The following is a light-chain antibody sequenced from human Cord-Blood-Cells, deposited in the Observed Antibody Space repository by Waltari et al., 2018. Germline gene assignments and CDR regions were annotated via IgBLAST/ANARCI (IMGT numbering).Light chain of an antibody. Sequence: QSALTQSASVSGSSGQTLTLSCTGTSSDFGSDNLFSCYQQHPGKAPKLMIYEDSKRPSGVSNRFSGSKSGNTSSLTISGLQAEDEADYYCCSYAGSSTWVFGGGTKLTVL. J-gene: IGLJ3*02. V-gene: IGLV2-23*01. CDR1: SSDFGSDNL. CDR2: EDS. CDR3: CSYAGSSTWV.